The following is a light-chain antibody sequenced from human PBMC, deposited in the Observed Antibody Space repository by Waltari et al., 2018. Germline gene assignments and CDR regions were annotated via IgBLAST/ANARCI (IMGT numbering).Light chain of an antibody. CDR3: TSFSTISTSL. CDR2: DVT. J-gene: IGLJ3*02. CDR1: SNDLGDYHY. V-gene: IGLV2-14*03. Sequence: QSALTQPASVSGSPGQSITISCTGTSNDLGDYHYVSWYQHQSGKAPKLMIYDVTERPSGVSNRFSGSKSGNTASLTISGLQADDEADYYCTSFSTISTSLFGGGTKVTVL.